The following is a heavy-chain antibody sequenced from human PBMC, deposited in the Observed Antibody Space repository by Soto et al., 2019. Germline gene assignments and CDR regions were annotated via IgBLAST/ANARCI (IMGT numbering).Heavy chain of an antibody. D-gene: IGHD2-21*02. V-gene: IGHV4-4*07. J-gene: IGHJ5*02. CDR1: GGSISNYY. CDR2: FYASGYT. Sequence: SETLSLTCAVSGGSISNYYWSWIRQPAGKGLEWIGRFYASGYTNYNPSLKSRVTMSLDISKNQFSLRLSSVTAADTAVYSCARAKVTNWFDPWGKGTLVTVSS. CDR3: ARAKVTNWFDP.